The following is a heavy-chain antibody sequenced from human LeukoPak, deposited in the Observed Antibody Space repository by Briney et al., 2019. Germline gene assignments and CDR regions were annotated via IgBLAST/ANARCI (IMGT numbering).Heavy chain of an antibody. J-gene: IGHJ4*02. V-gene: IGHV4-38-2*02. D-gene: IGHD1-26*01. CDR2: IFHSGNT. CDR1: GYSISSGYY. CDR3: ARDRGHYSGSYDY. Sequence: SETLSLTCTVSGYSISSGYYWGWIRQPPGKGLEWIGSIFHSGNTYYNPSLKSRVTISVDTSKNQFSLKLSSVTAADTAVYYCARDRGHYSGSYDYWGQGTLVTVSS.